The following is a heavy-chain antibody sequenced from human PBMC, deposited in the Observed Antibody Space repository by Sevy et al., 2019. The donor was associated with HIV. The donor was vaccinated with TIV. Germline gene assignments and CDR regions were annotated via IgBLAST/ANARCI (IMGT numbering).Heavy chain of an antibody. Sequence: SETLSLTCTVSGGSINNKAYYWAWIRQPPGKGLEWIGSMSYSGNSYYNPSLNCRVTISLDTSKNQFSLRLTFVTAADTAVYYCARRLAAVGGGNEYFQPWGQGTLVTVSS. D-gene: IGHD6-13*01. CDR2: MSYSGNS. CDR1: GGSINNKAYY. V-gene: IGHV4-39*01. J-gene: IGHJ1*01. CDR3: ARRLAAVGGGNEYFQP.